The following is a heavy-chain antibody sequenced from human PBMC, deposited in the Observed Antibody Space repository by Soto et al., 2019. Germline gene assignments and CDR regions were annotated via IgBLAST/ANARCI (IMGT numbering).Heavy chain of an antibody. V-gene: IGHV1-2*02. CDR1: GYTFTGYY. Sequence: ASVKVSCKASGYTFTGYYMHWVRQAPGQGLEWMGWINPNSGGTNYAQKFQGHVTISVDKSNSTAYLQWSSLKASDTAMYYCARPPFSAFGKYPMDVWGQGTAVTVSS. J-gene: IGHJ6*02. CDR3: ARPPFSAFGKYPMDV. D-gene: IGHD3-10*01. CDR2: INPNSGGT.